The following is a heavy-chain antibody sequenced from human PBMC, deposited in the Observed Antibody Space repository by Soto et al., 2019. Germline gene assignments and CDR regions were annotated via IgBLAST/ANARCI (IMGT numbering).Heavy chain of an antibody. J-gene: IGHJ5*02. CDR3: ASAYPVGYCSSTSCYGDWFDP. CDR1: GGSISSYY. V-gene: IGHV4-59*01. D-gene: IGHD2-2*03. Sequence: PSETLSLTCTVSGGSISSYYWSWIRQPPGKGLEWIGYIYYSGSTNYNPSLKSRVTISVDTSKNQFSLKLSSVTAADTAVYYCASAYPVGYCSSTSCYGDWFDPCGQGTLVTVSS. CDR2: IYYSGST.